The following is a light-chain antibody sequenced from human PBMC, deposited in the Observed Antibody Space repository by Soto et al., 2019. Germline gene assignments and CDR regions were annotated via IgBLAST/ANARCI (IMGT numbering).Light chain of an antibody. CDR3: AAWDASLNGWV. V-gene: IGLV1-44*01. J-gene: IGLJ3*02. CDR2: GNT. CDR1: SSNIGTDT. Sequence: QAVVTQPPSASGAPGQRVTISCSGSSSNIGTDTVNWYQHLPGTAPKLLIYGNTQRPSGVPDRFSGSKSATSASLAISGLQSEDEADYYCAAWDASLNGWVFGGGTKVTVL.